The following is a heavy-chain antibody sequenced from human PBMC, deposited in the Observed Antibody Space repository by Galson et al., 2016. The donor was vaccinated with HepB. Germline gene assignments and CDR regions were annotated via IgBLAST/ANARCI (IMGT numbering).Heavy chain of an antibody. CDR3: VKSASKTKPPWSGLHY. D-gene: IGHD1-14*01. J-gene: IGHJ4*02. Sequence: SLRLSCAAAGFTFDDYAMHWVRQAPGKGLEWVSGISWNGGSVGYAGSVKGRFIISRDNAKNSLLLQMDRLRAEDTALYYCVKSASKTKPPWSGLHYWGQGTLVTVSS. V-gene: IGHV3-9*01. CDR2: ISWNGGSV. CDR1: GFTFDDYA.